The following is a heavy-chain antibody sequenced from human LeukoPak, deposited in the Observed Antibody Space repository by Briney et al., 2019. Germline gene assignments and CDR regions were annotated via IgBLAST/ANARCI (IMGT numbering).Heavy chain of an antibody. V-gene: IGHV3-23*01. Sequence: GGSLRLSCAASGFTFSSYPMSWVRQAPGKGLEWVSSIKNSGDTTYYADSVKGRFTISRDISKNTLYLQMNSLRAEDTAIYYCAKVLGNSFDYWGQGTLVTVSS. J-gene: IGHJ4*02. D-gene: IGHD2-15*01. CDR2: IKNSGDTT. CDR1: GFTFSSYP. CDR3: AKVLGNSFDY.